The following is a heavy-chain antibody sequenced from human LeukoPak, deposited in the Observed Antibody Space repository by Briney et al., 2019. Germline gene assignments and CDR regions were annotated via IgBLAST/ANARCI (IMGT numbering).Heavy chain of an antibody. V-gene: IGHV1-18*01. CDR2: ISAYNGNT. CDR1: GYTFTNYG. J-gene: IGHJ4*02. CDR3: ARELGYCSSTSCYGSVYYFDY. D-gene: IGHD2-2*01. Sequence: ASVTVSCMASGYTFTNYGISWVRPAPGQGLEWMGWISAYNGNTNYAQKLQGRVTMTTDTSTSTAYMELRSLRSDDTAVYYCARELGYCSSTSCYGSVYYFDYWGQGTLVTVSS.